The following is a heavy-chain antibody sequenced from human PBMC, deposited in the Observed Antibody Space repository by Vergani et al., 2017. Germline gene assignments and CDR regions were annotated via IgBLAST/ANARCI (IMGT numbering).Heavy chain of an antibody. D-gene: IGHD2-8*01. CDR3: ARQSRDVFCTNGVCPLGY. Sequence: VQVVESGGGLVKPGGSLRLSCAASGFTFSDYYMTWIRQAPGKGLEWISYISGSGHTKYYADSVKGRFTISRDNAKNSLHLQMNNLRAEDTAVYYCARQSRDVFCTNGVCPLGYWGQGALVTVSS. J-gene: IGHJ4*02. V-gene: IGHV3-11*04. CDR2: ISGSGHTK. CDR1: GFTFSDYY.